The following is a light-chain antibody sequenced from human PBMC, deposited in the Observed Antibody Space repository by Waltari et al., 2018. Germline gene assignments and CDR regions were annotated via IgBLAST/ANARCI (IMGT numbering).Light chain of an antibody. CDR1: PRVLYSPNSKHC. CDR3: HQYYATPWT. V-gene: IGKV4-1*01. CDR2: WAS. J-gene: IGKJ1*01. Sequence: DIVMTESPDPLPVSLGERATISCKSRPRVLYSPNSKHCSAGYQQKPGQPPNLLIYWASTRESGVPDRFSGSVSGTDFTVTISSLQAEDVAVYYCHQYYATPWTFGQGTKLEIK.